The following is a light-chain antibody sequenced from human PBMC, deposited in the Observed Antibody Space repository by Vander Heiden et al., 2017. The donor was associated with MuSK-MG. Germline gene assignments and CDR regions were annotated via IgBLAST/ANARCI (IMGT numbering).Light chain of an antibody. CDR2: EVS. Sequence: QTALTQPPSASGSPGPSVTISSTGSSRAIGPYNHVSLYQQHAGKAPKLMINEVSKRPSGVPDRFSGSKSGNTASLTVSGLQAEDEADYYCSSYAGSNYWVFGGGTKLTVL. V-gene: IGLV2-8*01. J-gene: IGLJ3*02. CDR3: SSYAGSNYWV. CDR1: SRAIGPYNH.